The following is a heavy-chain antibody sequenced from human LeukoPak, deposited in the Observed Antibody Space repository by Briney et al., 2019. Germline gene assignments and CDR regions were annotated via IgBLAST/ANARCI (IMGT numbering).Heavy chain of an antibody. D-gene: IGHD6-13*01. CDR3: ARGSRNGESSSWLFGY. Sequence: SETLSLTCAVYGGSFSGYYWSWIRQPPGKGLEWIGEINHSGSTNYNPSLKSRVTISVDTSKNQFSLKLSSVTAADTAVYYCARGSRNGESSSWLFGYWGQGTLVTVSS. CDR2: INHSGST. J-gene: IGHJ4*02. V-gene: IGHV4-34*01. CDR1: GGSFSGYY.